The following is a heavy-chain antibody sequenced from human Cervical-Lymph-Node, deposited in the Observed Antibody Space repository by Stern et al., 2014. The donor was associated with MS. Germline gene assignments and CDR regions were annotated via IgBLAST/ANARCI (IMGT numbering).Heavy chain of an antibody. CDR3: ARDRGSYSDY. J-gene: IGHJ4*02. Sequence: QVQLVQSGAEVERPGASVKVSCKASGYTFTAYFLHWVRQAPGQGLEWMGWISPKPGSATYAQKFQDRATMTRDTSINTGYMEVSSLRSDDTAVYYCARDRGSYSDYWGQGTLVAVSS. CDR1: GYTFTAYF. CDR2: ISPKPGSA. V-gene: IGHV1-2*02. D-gene: IGHD1-26*01.